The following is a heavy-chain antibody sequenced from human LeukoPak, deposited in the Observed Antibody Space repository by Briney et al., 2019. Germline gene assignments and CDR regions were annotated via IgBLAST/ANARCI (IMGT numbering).Heavy chain of an antibody. V-gene: IGHV4-34*01. CDR2: INHSGST. Sequence: PSETLSLTCAVYGGSFSGYYWSWIRQPPGKGLEWIGEINHSGSTNYNPSLKSRVTISVDTSKNQFSLKPSSVTAADTAVYYCARTRLRRKDAFDIWGQGTMVTVSS. CDR1: GGSFSGYY. J-gene: IGHJ3*02. CDR3: ARTRLRRKDAFDI. D-gene: IGHD4-17*01.